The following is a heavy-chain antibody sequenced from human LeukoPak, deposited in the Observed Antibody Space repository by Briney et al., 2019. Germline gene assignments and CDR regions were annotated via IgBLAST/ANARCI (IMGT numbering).Heavy chain of an antibody. V-gene: IGHV3-48*01. Sequence: GGSLRLSCEASGFIFSRDSMNWVRQAPGKGLEWISYISHDSGVKYYADSVRGRFTISRDNAQNSLHLHMHSLRAEDTAVYYCVRDLGGSSGWYRENPKSLDYWGQGTLVTVSS. D-gene: IGHD6-19*01. CDR1: GFIFSRDS. J-gene: IGHJ4*02. CDR3: VRDLGGSSGWYRENPKSLDY. CDR2: ISHDSGVK.